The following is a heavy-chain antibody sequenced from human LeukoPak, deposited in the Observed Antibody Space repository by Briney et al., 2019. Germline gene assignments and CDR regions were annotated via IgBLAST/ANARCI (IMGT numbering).Heavy chain of an antibody. CDR2: ISHIGRA. CDR1: GDSFSSHY. Sequence: SETLSLTCAVSGDSFSSHYWTWIRQSPGTGLEWIGYISHIGRANYNPSLKSRVTISIDTSKNQFSLKLRSVTAADTAVYYCARDLVTVTKGFDIWGQGTMVSVSS. V-gene: IGHV4-59*11. CDR3: ARDLVTVTKGFDI. D-gene: IGHD4-17*01. J-gene: IGHJ3*02.